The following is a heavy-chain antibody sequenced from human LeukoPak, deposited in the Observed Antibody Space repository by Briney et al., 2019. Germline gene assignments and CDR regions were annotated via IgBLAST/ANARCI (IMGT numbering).Heavy chain of an antibody. D-gene: IGHD6-19*01. CDR1: GFTFHNFG. Sequence: GTSLRLSCAASGFTFHNFGMVWVRQPPGKGLQGVAAIDPDGNVNYYADSARGRFVISRDNSKNTLYLQIYSLTVVDTAVYYCARDSDTSGNHWFFDVWGRGTLVIASS. CDR2: IDPDGNVN. J-gene: IGHJ2*01. V-gene: IGHV3-30*12. CDR3: ARDSDTSGNHWFFDV.